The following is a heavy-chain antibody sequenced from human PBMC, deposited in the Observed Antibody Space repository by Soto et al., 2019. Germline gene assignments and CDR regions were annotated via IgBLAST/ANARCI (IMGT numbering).Heavy chain of an antibody. CDR2: ITRDSGNK. CDR3: ARGLVAVAGVGYYYYPMDV. Sequence: EVQLVESGGGLVQPGRSLRLSCAASGFSFEEHAMHWVRLVPGKGLEWVSGITRDSGNKGYADSVKGRFTISRDNAKKSLYLQMNSLRAEDTALYYCARGLVAVAGVGYYYYPMDVW. V-gene: IGHV3-9*01. CDR1: GFSFEEHA. J-gene: IGHJ6*01. D-gene: IGHD6-19*01.